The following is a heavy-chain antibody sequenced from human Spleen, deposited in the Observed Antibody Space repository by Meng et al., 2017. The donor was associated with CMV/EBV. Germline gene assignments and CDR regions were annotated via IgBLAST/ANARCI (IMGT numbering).Heavy chain of an antibody. CDR1: GGSFSGYQ. CDR3: ARGGTVVIPLDY. V-gene: IGHV4-34*01. J-gene: IGHJ4*02. CDR2: INHSGST. Sequence: GSLRLSCAVYGGSFSGYQWNWIRQSPGKGLEWIGEINHSGSTHYNPSLTSRVTLSVDTSKNQFSLKLSSVTAADTAVYYWARGGTVVIPLDYWGQGTLVTVSS. D-gene: IGHD4-23*01.